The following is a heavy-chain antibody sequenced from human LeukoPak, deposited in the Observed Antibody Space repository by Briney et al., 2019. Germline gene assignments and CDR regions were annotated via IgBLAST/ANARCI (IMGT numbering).Heavy chain of an antibody. Sequence: PGGSLRLSCAASGFTFSTYSMIWVRQAPGKGLEWVSYISSGSDTIYYADSVRGRFTVSRDNAKNSLFLQMDRLSDEDSAVYYCARTPADYWGQGTLVTVSS. D-gene: IGHD2-15*01. J-gene: IGHJ4*02. CDR2: ISSGSDTI. V-gene: IGHV3-48*02. CDR1: GFTFSTYS. CDR3: ARTPADY.